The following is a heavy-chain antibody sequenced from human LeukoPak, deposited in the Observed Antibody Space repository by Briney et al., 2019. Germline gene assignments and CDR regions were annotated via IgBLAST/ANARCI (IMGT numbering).Heavy chain of an antibody. Sequence: SETLSLTCTVSGDSISTSNSYWGWIRQPPGKGLEWIGSIYYSGNTYYNASLKSRVTISVDTSKNQFSLRLTSVTAADTAVYYCARQTGSGLFILPGGQGTLVTVSS. J-gene: IGHJ4*02. CDR1: GDSISTSNSY. CDR2: IYYSGNT. D-gene: IGHD3/OR15-3a*01. V-gene: IGHV4-39*01. CDR3: ARQTGSGLFILP.